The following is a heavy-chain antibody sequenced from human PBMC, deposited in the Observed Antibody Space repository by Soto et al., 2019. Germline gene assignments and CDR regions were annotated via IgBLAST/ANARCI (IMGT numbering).Heavy chain of an antibody. CDR1: GYIFTRYY. Sequence: GASVKVSCKASGYIFTRYYIHWVRQAPGQGLEWMGIINPSDGSTNYAQTFQGRVTMTMDTSTGTVYMELSSLRSEDTAVYYCSRDIARSNDRWGQGTLVTVSS. CDR2: INPSDGST. CDR3: SRDIARSNDR. V-gene: IGHV1-46*01. D-gene: IGHD2-8*01. J-gene: IGHJ4*02.